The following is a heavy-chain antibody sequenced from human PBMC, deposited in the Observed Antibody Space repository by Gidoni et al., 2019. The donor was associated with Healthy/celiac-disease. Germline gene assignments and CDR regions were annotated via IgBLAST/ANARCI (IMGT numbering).Heavy chain of an antibody. CDR2: IYHSGST. CDR1: GSSISSGYY. CDR3: ARDGVLMVYSP. D-gene: IGHD2-8*01. J-gene: IGHJ4*02. V-gene: IGHV4-38-2*02. Sequence: QVQLQESGPGLVKPSETLSLTCTVSGSSISSGYYWGWIRQPPGKGLEWIGSIYHSGSTYYNPSLKSRVTISVDTSKNQFSLKLSSVTAADTAVYYCARDGVLMVYSPWGQGTLVTVSS.